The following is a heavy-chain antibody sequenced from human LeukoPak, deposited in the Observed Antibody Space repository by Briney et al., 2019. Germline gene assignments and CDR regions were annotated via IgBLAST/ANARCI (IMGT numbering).Heavy chain of an antibody. CDR1: GGSISRSDYY. D-gene: IGHD4-11*01. CDR2: IYYSGST. CDR3: AKDNNYALDYFDN. J-gene: IGHJ4*02. Sequence: SETLSLTCTVSGGSISRSDYYWGWIRQPPGKGLEWIGSIYYSGSTYYNPSLKSRVTISVDTSKNQFSLKLNSVTAADTAVYYCAKDNNYALDYFDNWGQGTLVTVSS. V-gene: IGHV4-39*07.